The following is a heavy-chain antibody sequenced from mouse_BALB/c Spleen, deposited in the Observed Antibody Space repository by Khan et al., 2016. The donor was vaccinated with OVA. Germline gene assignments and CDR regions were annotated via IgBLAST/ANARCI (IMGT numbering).Heavy chain of an antibody. CDR2: IDPSNGET. CDR3: ERHDYGGFTY. J-gene: IGHJ3*01. V-gene: IGHV1-74*01. CDR1: GYTFTNYW. D-gene: IGHD2-4*01. Sequence: QVRLQQSGPDLVRPGASVKMSCKASGYTFTNYWIHWVKQRPGQGLEWIGMIDPSNGETILNKKFNDKATLNVDKSSNTAYMQLSSLTSEDSAGYSCERHDYGGFTYWGQGTLVTVSA.